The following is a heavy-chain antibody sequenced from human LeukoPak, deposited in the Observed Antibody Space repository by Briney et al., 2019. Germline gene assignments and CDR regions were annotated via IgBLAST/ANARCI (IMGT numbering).Heavy chain of an antibody. CDR3: ARDYDFWSGTLAFDI. Sequence: GGSLRLSCVASGFTFSSYSMNWVRQAPGKGLEWVSSISSSSSYIYYADSVKGRFTISRDNAKNSLYLQMNSLRAEDTAVYYCARDYDFWSGTLAFDIWGQGTMVTVSS. CDR2: ISSSSSYI. J-gene: IGHJ3*02. D-gene: IGHD3-3*01. CDR1: GFTFSSYS. V-gene: IGHV3-21*01.